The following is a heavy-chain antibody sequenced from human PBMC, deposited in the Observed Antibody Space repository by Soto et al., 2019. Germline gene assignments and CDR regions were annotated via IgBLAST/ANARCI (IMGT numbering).Heavy chain of an antibody. V-gene: IGHV3-23*01. J-gene: IGHJ4*02. CDR1: GFTFSNYA. CDR2: ITSGGTT. D-gene: IGHD1-26*01. CDR3: AKERLGRGFDY. Sequence: EVQLLESGGDLVQPGGSLRLSCAASGFTFSNYAMGWVRQAPGKGLEWVSTITSGGTTYYADSVKGRFTISRDNSKNTVDLQMNSLRADDTAVYYWAKERLGRGFDYWGQGTLVTVSS.